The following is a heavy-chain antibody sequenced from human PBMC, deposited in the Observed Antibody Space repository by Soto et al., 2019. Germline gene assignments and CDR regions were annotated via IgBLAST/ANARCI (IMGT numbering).Heavy chain of an antibody. D-gene: IGHD3-10*01. CDR2: IIPMLGMS. CDR3: ATNYGSGSTQFDY. CDR1: GDTFNFST. Sequence: QVQLVQSGAEVKKPGSSVRVSCTASGDTFNFSTISWVRQVPGQGPEWMGRIIPMLGMSNYAQKFQGRVTLMADKSTSTVYMNLSGMKSEDTAVYYCATNYGSGSTQFDYWGQGTLVTVSS. V-gene: IGHV1-69*02. J-gene: IGHJ4*02.